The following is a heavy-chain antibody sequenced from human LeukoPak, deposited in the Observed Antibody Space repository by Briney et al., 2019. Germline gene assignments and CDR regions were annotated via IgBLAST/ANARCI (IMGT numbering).Heavy chain of an antibody. J-gene: IGHJ4*02. CDR2: INHSGST. Sequence: PSETLSLTCAVYGGSFSGYYWSWIRQLPGKGLEWIGEINHSGSTNYNPSLKSRVTISVDTSKNQFSLKLSSVTAADTAVYYCARAPGRGRAFFDCWGQGTLVTVSS. CDR3: ARAPGRGRAFFDC. CDR1: GGSFSGYY. V-gene: IGHV4-34*01. D-gene: IGHD1-26*01.